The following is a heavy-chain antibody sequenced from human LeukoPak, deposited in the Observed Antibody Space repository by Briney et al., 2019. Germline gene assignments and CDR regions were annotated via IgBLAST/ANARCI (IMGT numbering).Heavy chain of an antibody. CDR3: ARGVVITFGGATDY. Sequence: SETLSLTCTVSGDSISNFYWSWIRQPPGKGLEWIGYIYYSGTTNYNPSLKSRVTISVDTSKNQFSLKLSSVTAADTAVYYCARGVVITFGGATDYWGQGTLVTVSS. CDR2: IYYSGTT. D-gene: IGHD3-16*01. CDR1: GDSISNFY. V-gene: IGHV4-59*01. J-gene: IGHJ4*02.